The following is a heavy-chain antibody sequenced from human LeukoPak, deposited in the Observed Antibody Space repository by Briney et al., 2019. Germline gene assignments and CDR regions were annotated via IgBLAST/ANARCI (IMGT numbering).Heavy chain of an antibody. CDR1: GYTFTGYY. J-gene: IGHJ6*03. CDR3: ARGPRYCSSTSCLTEYYYYYMDV. Sequence: ASVKVSCKASGYTFTGYYMHWVRQAPGQGLEWMGWINPNSGGTNYAQKFQGRVTMTRDTSISTAHMELSRLRSDDTAVYYCARGPRYCSSTSCLTEYYYYYMDVWGKGTTVTVSS. V-gene: IGHV1-2*02. D-gene: IGHD2-2*01. CDR2: INPNSGGT.